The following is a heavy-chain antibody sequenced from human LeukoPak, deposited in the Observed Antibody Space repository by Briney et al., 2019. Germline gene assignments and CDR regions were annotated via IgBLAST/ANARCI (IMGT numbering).Heavy chain of an antibody. D-gene: IGHD2-15*01. CDR2: ISGSGTST. Sequence: QPGGSLILSCTASGFTFSSYDMHWVRQAPGKGLEWVSYISGSGTSTYYADSVKGRITISRDNAKNSLYLQMHSLRAEDTAVYYCARGRIYFDYWGQGTLVTVSS. CDR3: ARGRIYFDY. J-gene: IGHJ4*02. CDR1: GFTFSSYD. V-gene: IGHV3-48*03.